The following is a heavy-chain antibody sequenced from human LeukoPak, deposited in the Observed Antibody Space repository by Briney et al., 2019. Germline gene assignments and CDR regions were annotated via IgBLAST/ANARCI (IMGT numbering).Heavy chain of an antibody. V-gene: IGHV3-7*01. CDR3: ARAGADSSSWYGGVLGY. J-gene: IGHJ4*02. Sequence: GESLRLSCAASGFTFSSYWMSWVRQAPGKGLEWVANIKQDGSEKYYVDSVKGRFTISRDNAKNSLYLQMNSLRAEDTAVYYCARAGADSSSWYGGVLGYWGQGTLVTVSS. CDR2: IKQDGSEK. D-gene: IGHD6-13*01. CDR1: GFTFSSYW.